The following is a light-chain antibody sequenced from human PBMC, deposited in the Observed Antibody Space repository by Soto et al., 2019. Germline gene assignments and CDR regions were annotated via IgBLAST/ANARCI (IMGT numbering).Light chain of an antibody. J-gene: IGKJ1*01. V-gene: IGKV3D-15*01. Sequence: ERVMTQSPSTLSVSPAERATLSCSASQSISSDLAWYQQRPGQTPRLLIYDASKRATGIPDRFSGSGSGTDFTLTISRLEPEDFAVYYCQQYSSSRTFGQGTKVDIK. CDR1: QSISSD. CDR2: DAS. CDR3: QQYSSSRT.